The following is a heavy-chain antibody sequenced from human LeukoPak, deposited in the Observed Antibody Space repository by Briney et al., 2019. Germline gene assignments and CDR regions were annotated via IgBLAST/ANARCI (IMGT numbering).Heavy chain of an antibody. CDR3: ARSAGGVLDY. CDR2: IYYSGNT. Sequence: SETLSLTCTVSGGSISSSSYYWDWIRQPPGKGLEWIGSIYYSGNTYYSSSLKSRVIISVDTSKNQFSLSLTSVTAADTAVYYCARSAGGVLDYWGQGTLVTVSS. D-gene: IGHD1-26*01. V-gene: IGHV4-39*07. CDR1: GGSISSSSYY. J-gene: IGHJ4*02.